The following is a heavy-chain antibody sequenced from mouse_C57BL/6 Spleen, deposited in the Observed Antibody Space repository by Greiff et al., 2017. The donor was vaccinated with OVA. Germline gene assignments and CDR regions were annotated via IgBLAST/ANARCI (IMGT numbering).Heavy chain of an antibody. CDR3: AREWFAY. Sequence: VQLQQSGPELVKPGASVKIPCKASGYTFTDYNMDWVEQSHGTSLEWIGDINPNHGGTIYNQKFKGTATLTVDKSSSTAYMELRSLTSEDTAVYYCAREWFAYWGQGTLVTVSA. J-gene: IGHJ3*01. V-gene: IGHV1-18*01. CDR1: GYTFTDYN. CDR2: INPNHGGT.